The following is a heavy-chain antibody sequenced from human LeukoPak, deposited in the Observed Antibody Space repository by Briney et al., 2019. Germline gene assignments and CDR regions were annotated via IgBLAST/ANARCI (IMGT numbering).Heavy chain of an antibody. CDR1: GFTFSSYA. D-gene: IGHD2-15*01. J-gene: IGHJ4*02. CDR3: AKQLGYCSDGSCYFPY. CDR2: ISYDGSNK. V-gene: IGHV3-30-3*02. Sequence: PGGSLRLSCAASGFTFSSYAMHWVRQAPGKGLEWVAVISYDGSNKYYADSVQGRFTISRDNSKSTLCLQMNSLRAEDTAVHYCAKQLGYCSDGSCYFPYWGQGTLVTVSS.